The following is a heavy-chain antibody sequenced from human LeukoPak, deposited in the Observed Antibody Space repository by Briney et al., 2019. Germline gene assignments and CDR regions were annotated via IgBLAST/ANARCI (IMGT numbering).Heavy chain of an antibody. V-gene: IGHV4-4*07. CDR2: IYTSGST. CDR1: GGSISGYY. J-gene: IGHJ6*03. D-gene: IGHD3-3*01. CDR3: ARVDVFGVVSSDYYYYYMDV. Sequence: SETLSLTCSVSGGSISGYYWSWIRQPAGKGLEWIGRIYTSGSTNYNPSLKSRVTMSVDTSKNQFSLKLSYVTAADTAVYYCARVDVFGVVSSDYYYYYMDVWGKGTTVTVSS.